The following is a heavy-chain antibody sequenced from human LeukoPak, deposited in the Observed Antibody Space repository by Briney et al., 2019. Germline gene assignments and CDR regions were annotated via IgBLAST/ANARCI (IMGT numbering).Heavy chain of an antibody. V-gene: IGHV4-34*01. Sequence: SETLSLTCTVYGESFSGYYWTWIRQPPGKGLEWIGEISQSGSTNYNPSLKSRVTVSVDTSKKQFSLKLNSVTAADTAVYYCARGRYCSGGSCYYYWGQGTLVTVSS. J-gene: IGHJ4*02. CDR1: GESFSGYY. CDR3: ARGRYCSGGSCYYY. CDR2: ISQSGST. D-gene: IGHD2-15*01.